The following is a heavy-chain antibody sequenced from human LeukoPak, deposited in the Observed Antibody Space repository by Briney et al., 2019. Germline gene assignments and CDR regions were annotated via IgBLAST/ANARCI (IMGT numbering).Heavy chain of an antibody. CDR1: GYTFTGYY. D-gene: IGHD3-22*01. J-gene: IGHJ3*02. CDR3: ARFPGDSSSLADAFDI. V-gene: IGHV1-69*02. Sequence: GASVKVSCKASGYTFTGYYMHWVRQAPGQGLEWMGRIIPILGIANYAQKFQGRVTITADKSTSTAYMELSSLRSEDTAVYYCARFPGDSSSLADAFDIWGQGTMVTVSS. CDR2: IIPILGIA.